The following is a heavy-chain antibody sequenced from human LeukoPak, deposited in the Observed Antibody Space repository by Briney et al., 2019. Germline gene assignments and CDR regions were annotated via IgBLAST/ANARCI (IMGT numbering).Heavy chain of an antibody. CDR2: ISSSGNTI. D-gene: IGHD3-10*01. J-gene: IGHJ5*02. CDR1: GFTITSYE. CDR3: ARDRGGFDP. V-gene: IGHV3-48*03. Sequence: GGSLRLSCAASGFTITSYEMSWFRQAPGKGGQGVSYISSSGNTIYYADSVKGRVTISRDNAKNSLYLQLNSLTAADTAVYYCARDRGGFDPWGQGTLVTVSS.